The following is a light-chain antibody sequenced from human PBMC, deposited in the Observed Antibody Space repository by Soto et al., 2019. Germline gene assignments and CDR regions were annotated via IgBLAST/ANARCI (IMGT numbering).Light chain of an antibody. J-gene: IGLJ1*01. CDR2: DVS. CDR1: SSDVGGYNY. V-gene: IGLV2-11*01. CDR3: CSYAGSYTYV. Sequence: QSVLTQPRSVSGSPGQSVIISCTGTSSDVGGYNYVSWYQQHPGKAPKLVIYDVSKRPSGVPDRFSGSKSGNTASLTISGLQAEDAADYYCCSYAGSYTYVFGAGTKVTVL.